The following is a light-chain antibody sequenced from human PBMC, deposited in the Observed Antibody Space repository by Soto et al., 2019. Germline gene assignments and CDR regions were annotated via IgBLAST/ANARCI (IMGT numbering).Light chain of an antibody. CDR1: QDISNY. J-gene: IGKJ5*01. CDR3: QQYDSLST. CDR2: DAS. Sequence: DIQMTQSPSSLSASVGDRVTITFQASQDISNYLNWYQQKPGKAPKLLIYDASNLETGVPSRFSGSGSGTDFTFTISSLQPEDIATYYCQQYDSLSTFGQGTRLEIK. V-gene: IGKV1-33*01.